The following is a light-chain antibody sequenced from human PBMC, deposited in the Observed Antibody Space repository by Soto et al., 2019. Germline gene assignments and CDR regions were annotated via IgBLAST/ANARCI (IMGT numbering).Light chain of an antibody. Sequence: EIVLTQSPGTLSLSPGERATLSCRASQTVGSSFLAWFQHKPGQAPRLLIYGASTRATGIPDRFSGSGSGTVFTLTISRLEPEDFAVYYCHQYGSSQTFGQGTKVEIK. CDR2: GAS. CDR1: QTVGSSF. J-gene: IGKJ1*01. V-gene: IGKV3-20*01. CDR3: HQYGSSQT.